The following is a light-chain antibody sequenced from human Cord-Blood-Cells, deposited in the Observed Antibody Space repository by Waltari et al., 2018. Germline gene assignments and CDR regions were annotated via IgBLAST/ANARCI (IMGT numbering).Light chain of an antibody. Sequence: SYELTQPPSVSVSPGQTARITCSGDALPKQYAYWYQQKPGQAPVLVIYKDSERPSGIPERFSGSSSGTTVPLTIGGVQAEDEADYYCQSADSSGTYVVFGGGTKLTVL. J-gene: IGLJ2*01. CDR3: QSADSSGTYVV. CDR2: KDS. V-gene: IGLV3-25*02. CDR1: ALPKQY.